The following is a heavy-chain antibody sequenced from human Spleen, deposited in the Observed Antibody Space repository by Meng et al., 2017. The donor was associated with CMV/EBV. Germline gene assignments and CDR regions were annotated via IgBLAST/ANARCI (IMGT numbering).Heavy chain of an antibody. CDR3: ARRGEQQLARFFDY. J-gene: IGHJ4*02. D-gene: IGHD6-13*01. Sequence: QVPLQESGPGLVKPSETLSLTCAVSGYSISSGYYWGWIRQPPGKGLEWIGSIYHSGSTYYNPSLKSRVTISVDTSKNQFSLKLSSVTAADTAVYYCARRGEQQLARFFDYWGQGTLVTVSS. V-gene: IGHV4-38-2*01. CDR2: IYHSGST. CDR1: GYSISSGYY.